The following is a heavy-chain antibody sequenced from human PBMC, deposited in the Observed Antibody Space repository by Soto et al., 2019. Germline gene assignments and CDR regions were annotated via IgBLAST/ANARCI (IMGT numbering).Heavy chain of an antibody. D-gene: IGHD2-15*01. CDR3: ARGRYCSGGSCYSSRYYYGMDV. CDR1: GFTFSSYG. J-gene: IGHJ6*02. Sequence: GGSLRLSCAASGFTFSSYGMHWVRQAPGKGLEWVAVIWYDGSNKYYADSVKGRFTISRDNSKNTLYLQMNSLRAEDTAVYYCARGRYCSGGSCYSSRYYYGMDVWGQGTTVTVSS. V-gene: IGHV3-33*01. CDR2: IWYDGSNK.